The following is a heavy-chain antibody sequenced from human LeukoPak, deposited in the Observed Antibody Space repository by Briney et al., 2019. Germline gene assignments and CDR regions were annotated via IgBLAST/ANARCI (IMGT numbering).Heavy chain of an antibody. V-gene: IGHV4-39*07. Sequence: SETLSLTCTVSGGSISSSSYYWGWIRQPPGKGLEWIGSIYYSGSTYYNPSLKSRVTISVDTSKNQFSLKLSSVTAADTAVYYCARDPAPLRYFDWADYYGMDVWGQGTTVTVSS. CDR2: IYYSGST. D-gene: IGHD3-9*01. CDR3: ARDPAPLRYFDWADYYGMDV. CDR1: GGSISSSSYY. J-gene: IGHJ6*02.